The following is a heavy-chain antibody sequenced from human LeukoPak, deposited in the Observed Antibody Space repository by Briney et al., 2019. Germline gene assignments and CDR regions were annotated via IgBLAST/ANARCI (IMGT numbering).Heavy chain of an antibody. CDR2: INPSGGST. Sequence: ASVKVSCKASGYTFTSYYMHWVRQAPGQGLEWMGIINPSGGSTSYAQKFQGRVTMTRDMSTSTVYMKLSSLRSEDTAVYYCARGTPVTKPERGGGAFDIWGQGTMVTVSS. J-gene: IGHJ3*02. CDR1: GYTFTSYY. V-gene: IGHV1-46*01. CDR3: ARGTPVTKPERGGGAFDI. D-gene: IGHD4-17*01.